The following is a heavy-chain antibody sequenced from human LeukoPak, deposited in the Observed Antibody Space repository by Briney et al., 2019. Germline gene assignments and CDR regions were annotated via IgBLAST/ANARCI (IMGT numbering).Heavy chain of an antibody. CDR2: INHSGST. J-gene: IGHJ4*02. CDR3: ARGWYSRYFDY. Sequence: KPSETLSLTCAVYGGSFSGYYWSWIRQPPGKGLEWIGEINHSGSTNYNPSLKSRVTISVDTSKNHFSLKLSSVTAADTAVYYCARGWYSRYFDYWGQGTLVTVSS. CDR1: GGSFSGYY. V-gene: IGHV4-34*01. D-gene: IGHD6-13*01.